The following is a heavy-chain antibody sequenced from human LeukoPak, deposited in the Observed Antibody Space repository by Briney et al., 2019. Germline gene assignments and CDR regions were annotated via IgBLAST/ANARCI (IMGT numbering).Heavy chain of an antibody. J-gene: IGHJ4*02. V-gene: IGHV4-34*01. Sequence: PSETLSLTCAVYGGSFSGYYWSWIRQPPGKGLEWIGEINHGGSTNYNPSLKSRVTISVDTSKNQFSLKLSSVTAADTAVYYCARGRYYDSSGRDYFDYWGQGTLVTVSS. CDR1: GGSFSGYY. D-gene: IGHD3-22*01. CDR2: INHGGST. CDR3: ARGRYYDSSGRDYFDY.